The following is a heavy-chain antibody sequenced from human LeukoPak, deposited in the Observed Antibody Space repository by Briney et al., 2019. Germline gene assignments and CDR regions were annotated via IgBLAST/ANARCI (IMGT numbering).Heavy chain of an antibody. CDR1: GYTFTNYG. J-gene: IGHJ5*02. CDR3: ARGGHRRYYYTSGSAFDP. CDR2: ISAYNGNT. D-gene: IGHD3-10*01. V-gene: IGHV1-18*01. Sequence: ASVKVSYKASGYTFTNYGISWVRQAPGQGLEWMGWISAYNGNTHYAQNLQGRVTMTTDTSTSTAYMELKSLRSDDTAVYYCARGGHRRYYYTSGSAFDPWGQGTLVTVSS.